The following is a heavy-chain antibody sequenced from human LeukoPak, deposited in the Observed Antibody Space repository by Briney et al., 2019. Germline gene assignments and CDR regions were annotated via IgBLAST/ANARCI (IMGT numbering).Heavy chain of an antibody. V-gene: IGHV3-43*02. CDR2: ISGDGHRT. D-gene: IGHD6-19*01. J-gene: IGHJ4*02. Sequence: GGSLRLPCAASGFTFSTYAMHWVRQAPGKGLQWVSLISGDGHRTYYADSVKGRFTISRDNSKNSLYLQMNSLRTEDTALYYCAKHPRGGEGETGWVGYWGQGTLVTVSS. CDR1: GFTFSTYA. CDR3: AKHPRGGEGETGWVGY.